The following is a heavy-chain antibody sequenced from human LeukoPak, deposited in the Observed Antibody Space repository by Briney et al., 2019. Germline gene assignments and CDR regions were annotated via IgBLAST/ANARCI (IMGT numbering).Heavy chain of an antibody. CDR2: IYWNDDT. Sequence: SGPTLVNPTQTLTLTCTFSGFSLSTSGVAVGWFRQPPGGALEWLALIYWNDDTFYNPSLDSRLTIAKDTSKNQVVLTMTNMDPVDTATFYCARRRSPSNGDWFDSWGQGTLVTVSS. CDR1: GFSLSTSGVA. CDR3: ARRRSPSNGDWFDS. D-gene: IGHD4-17*01. V-gene: IGHV2-5*01. J-gene: IGHJ5*01.